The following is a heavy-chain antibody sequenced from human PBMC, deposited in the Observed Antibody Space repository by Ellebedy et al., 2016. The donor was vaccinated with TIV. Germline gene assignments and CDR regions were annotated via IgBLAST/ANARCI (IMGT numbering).Heavy chain of an antibody. CDR2: ITNTGSHT. D-gene: IGHD3-9*01. Sequence: PGGSLRLSCAASGFIFGDYYMSWVRQAPGKGLEWVSYITNTGSHTYYADSVKGRFTVARDDAKNSVFLQMNSLRAEDTAVYYCGRAREPGYFAYYYGMDVWGQGTTVTVSS. CDR3: GRAREPGYFAYYYGMDV. J-gene: IGHJ6*02. CDR1: GFIFGDYY. V-gene: IGHV3-11*01.